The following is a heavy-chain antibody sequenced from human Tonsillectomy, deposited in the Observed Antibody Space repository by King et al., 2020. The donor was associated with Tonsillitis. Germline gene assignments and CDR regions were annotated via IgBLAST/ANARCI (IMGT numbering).Heavy chain of an antibody. CDR2: ISSSTDYT. D-gene: IGHD1-26*01. CDR1: GFSFSDYY. CDR3: ARYSDTYPPDYYFDY. J-gene: IGHJ4*02. V-gene: IGHV3-11*06. Sequence: VQLVESGGGLVKPGGSLRLSCAASGFSFSDYYMSWIRQAPGKGLEWVSYISSSTDYTNYADSVKGRFTISRDNAKNSLHLQMNSLRAEDTAVYYCARYSDTYPPDYYFDYWGQGTLVTVSA.